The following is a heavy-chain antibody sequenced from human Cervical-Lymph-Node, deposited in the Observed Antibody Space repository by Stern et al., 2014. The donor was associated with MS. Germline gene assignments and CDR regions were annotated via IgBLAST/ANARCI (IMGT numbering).Heavy chain of an antibody. J-gene: IGHJ3*02. V-gene: IGHV2-5*02. CDR2: IYWDDEK. CDR3: THSLHGDYYDAFDT. CDR1: GFALRNSGMS. Sequence: QVTLRESGPTLVKATQPLTLTCTFSGFALRNSGMSGAWIRQPPGKALEGLAVIYWDDEKRYSPALKSRLSITKDASESQVVLTMTNMDPVDTATYYCTHSLHGDYYDAFDTWGQGTMVTVSS. D-gene: IGHD4-17*01.